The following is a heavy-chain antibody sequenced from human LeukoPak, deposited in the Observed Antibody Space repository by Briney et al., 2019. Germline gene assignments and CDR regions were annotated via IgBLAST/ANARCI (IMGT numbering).Heavy chain of an antibody. CDR1: GGTFSSYA. Sequence: SVKVSCKASGGTFSSYAISWVRQAPGQGLEWMGGIIPIFGTANYAQKFQGRVTITADASTSTAYMELSSLRSEDTAVYYCARGVVVVPAAIGGGYYYYYYMDVWGKGTTVTVSS. CDR2: IIPIFGTA. CDR3: ARGVVVVPAAIGGGYYYYYYMDV. V-gene: IGHV1-69*13. J-gene: IGHJ6*03. D-gene: IGHD2-2*02.